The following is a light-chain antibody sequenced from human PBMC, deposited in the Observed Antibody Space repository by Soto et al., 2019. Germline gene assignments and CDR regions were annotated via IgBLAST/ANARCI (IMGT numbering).Light chain of an antibody. CDR1: QSVRSSF. V-gene: IGKV3-15*01. CDR3: QQANSFPIT. CDR2: GAS. J-gene: IGKJ5*01. Sequence: EIVMTQSPATLSVSPGERPTLSCRASQSVRSSFLAWYQQKPGQAPSXXIYGASTRATGIPARFSGSGSGTELTLTISSLQSEDFETYYCQQANSFPITFGQGTRLEIK.